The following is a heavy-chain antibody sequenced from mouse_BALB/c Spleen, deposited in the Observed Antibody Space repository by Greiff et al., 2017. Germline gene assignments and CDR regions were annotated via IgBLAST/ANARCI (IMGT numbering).Heavy chain of an antibody. CDR1: GFTFSSYW. J-gene: IGHJ3*01. V-gene: IGHV6-3*01. CDR3: TARATWFAY. Sequence: EVKLVESGGGLVQPGGSMKLSCVASGFTFSSYWMSWVRQSPEKGLEWVAEIRLKSDNYATHYAESVKGKFTISRDDSKSRLYLQMNSLRAEDTGIYYCTARATWFAYWGQGTLVTVSA. D-gene: IGHD3-1*01. CDR2: IRLKSDNYAT.